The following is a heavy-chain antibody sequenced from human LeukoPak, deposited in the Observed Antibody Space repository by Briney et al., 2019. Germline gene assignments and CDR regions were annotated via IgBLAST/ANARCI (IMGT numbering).Heavy chain of an antibody. CDR2: IWYDGNNE. V-gene: IGHV3-33*01. CDR1: GFTFSSYG. CDR3: ARDHEWGRAYFDY. D-gene: IGHD1-26*01. Sequence: GGSLRLSCAASGFTFSSYGMHWVRQAPGKGLEGVAVIWYDGNNEYCADSVKGRFTISRDNSKNTLYLQMNSLRAEDTAVYYCARDHEWGRAYFDYWGQGTLVTVSS. J-gene: IGHJ4*02.